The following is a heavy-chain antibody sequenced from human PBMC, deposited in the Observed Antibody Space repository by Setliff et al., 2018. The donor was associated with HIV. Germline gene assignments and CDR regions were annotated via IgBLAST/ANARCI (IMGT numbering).Heavy chain of an antibody. V-gene: IGHV4-34*01. CDR1: GGSFSGYY. Sequence: PSETLSLTCAVYGGSFSGYYWSWIRQPPGKGLEWIGEINHSGSTNYNPSLKSRVTISVDTSKNQFSLKRSSVTAADTAVYFCARGRGSSSSWPIDYWGQGTLVTVSS. CDR2: INHSGST. CDR3: ARGRGSSSSWPIDY. J-gene: IGHJ4*02. D-gene: IGHD6-13*01.